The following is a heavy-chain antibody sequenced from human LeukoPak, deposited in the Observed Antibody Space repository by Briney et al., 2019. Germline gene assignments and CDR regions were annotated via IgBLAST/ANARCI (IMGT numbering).Heavy chain of an antibody. V-gene: IGHV3-33*01. CDR3: ARDRRGGGGSYFDY. CDR2: IWYDGSNK. J-gene: IGHJ4*02. CDR1: GFTFSSYG. Sequence: PGRSLRLSCAASGFTFSSYGMHWVRQAPGKGLEWVAVIWYDGSNKYYADSVKGRFTISRDNSKNTLYLQMNSLRAEDTAVYYCARDRRGGGGSYFDYWGQGTLVTVSP. D-gene: IGHD1-26*01.